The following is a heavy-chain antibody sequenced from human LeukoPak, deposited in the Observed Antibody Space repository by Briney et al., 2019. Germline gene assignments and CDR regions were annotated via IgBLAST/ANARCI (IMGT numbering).Heavy chain of an antibody. V-gene: IGHV3-30*02. Sequence: GGSLRLSCAASGFTFSSYGMHWVRQAPGKGLEWVAFIRYDGSNKYYADSVKGRFTISRDNSKNTLYLQMNGLRAEDTAAYYCARGATDTTRWFDPWGQGTLVTVSS. CDR3: ARGATDTTRWFDP. D-gene: IGHD1-7*01. CDR1: GFTFSSYG. J-gene: IGHJ5*02. CDR2: IRYDGSNK.